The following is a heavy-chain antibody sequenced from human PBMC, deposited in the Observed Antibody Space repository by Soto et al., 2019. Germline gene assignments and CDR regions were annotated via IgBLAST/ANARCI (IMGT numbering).Heavy chain of an antibody. J-gene: IGHJ4*02. CDR3: ARHNNDYGHYELLDY. D-gene: IGHD4-17*01. CDR1: GGSISSYY. Sequence: PSETLSLTCTVSGGSISSYYWSWIRQPPGKGLEWIGYIYYSGSTNYNPSLKSRVTISVDTSKNQFSLKLSSVTAADTAVYYCARHNNDYGHYELLDYWGPGTLVTVSS. CDR2: IYYSGST. V-gene: IGHV4-59*01.